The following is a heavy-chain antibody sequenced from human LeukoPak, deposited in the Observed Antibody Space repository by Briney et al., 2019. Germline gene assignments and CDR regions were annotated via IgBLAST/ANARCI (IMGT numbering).Heavy chain of an antibody. CDR2: INPVDSEA. Sequence: GESLKISCQASGYSFSRNWIGWVRQMPGKGLEWMGIINPVDSEARYSPSFQGQVTMSVDMSVTTANLQWSSLEASDTAVFYCARLVLGNWGDGFDVWGQGTVVTVSS. CDR3: ARLVLGNWGDGFDV. J-gene: IGHJ3*01. V-gene: IGHV5-51*01. D-gene: IGHD3-16*01. CDR1: GYSFSRNW.